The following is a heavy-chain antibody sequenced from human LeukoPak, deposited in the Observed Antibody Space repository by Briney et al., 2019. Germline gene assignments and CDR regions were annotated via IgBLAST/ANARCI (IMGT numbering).Heavy chain of an antibody. CDR1: GGSISSYY. Sequence: SETLSLTCTVSGGSISSYYWGWIRQLPVKGLEWIGYIYYSGSTNYNPSLKSRVTISVDTSKNQFSLKLSSVTAADTAVYYCARGSYDYVWGSYLPDYWGQGTLVTVSS. J-gene: IGHJ4*02. V-gene: IGHV4-59*01. D-gene: IGHD3-16*01. CDR2: IYYSGST. CDR3: ARGSYDYVWGSYLPDY.